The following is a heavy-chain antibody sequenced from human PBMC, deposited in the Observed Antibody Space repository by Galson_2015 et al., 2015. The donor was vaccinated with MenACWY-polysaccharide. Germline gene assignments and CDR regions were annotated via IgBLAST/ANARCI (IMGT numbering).Heavy chain of an antibody. J-gene: IGHJ3*01. V-gene: IGHV3-33*01. CDR2: IQYDGSQK. CDR3: AREGSRIVFHAFDV. D-gene: IGHD3-10*02. Sequence: SLRFSCAASGLKFRGSGMHWVRQAPGKGLEWVAVIQYDGSQKQYIDSVKGRFTISRDNSKNTLYLEMNSLRAEDTAFYYCAREGSRIVFHAFDVWGKGTMVTVSS. CDR1: GLKFRGSG.